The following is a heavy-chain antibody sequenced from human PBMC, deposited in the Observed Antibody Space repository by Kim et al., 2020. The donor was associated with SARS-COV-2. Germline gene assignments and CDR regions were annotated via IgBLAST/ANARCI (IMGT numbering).Heavy chain of an antibody. J-gene: IGHJ4*02. CDR1: GGSISSYY. D-gene: IGHD4-17*01. CDR2: IYYSGST. V-gene: IGHV4-59*01. Sequence: SETLSLTCTVSGGSISSYYWSWIRQPPGKGLEWIGYIYYSGSTNYNPSLKSRVTISVDTSKNQFSLKLSSVTAADTAVYYCAREGGTVEGYGDRQRGGFDYWGQGTLVTVSS. CDR3: AREGGTVEGYGDRQRGGFDY.